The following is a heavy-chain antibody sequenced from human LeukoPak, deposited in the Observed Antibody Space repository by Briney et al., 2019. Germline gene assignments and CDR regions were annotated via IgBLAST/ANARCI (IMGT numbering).Heavy chain of an antibody. Sequence: ASVKVSCKASGYTFTGYYMHWVRQAPGQGLEWMGWISPTSGGTNYAQKFQGRVTMTRDTSISTAYMELSRLRSDDTAVYYCARDHSGYDWYFQHWGQGTLVTVSS. CDR2: ISPTSGGT. J-gene: IGHJ1*01. V-gene: IGHV1-2*02. CDR3: ARDHSGYDWYFQH. CDR1: GYTFTGYY. D-gene: IGHD5-12*01.